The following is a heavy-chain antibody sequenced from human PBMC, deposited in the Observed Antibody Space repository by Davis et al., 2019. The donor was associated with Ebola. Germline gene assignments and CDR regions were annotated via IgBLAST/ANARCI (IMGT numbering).Heavy chain of an antibody. CDR1: GYTLTELS. CDR3: ASNQYCTNGVCYTRAYGMDV. CDR2: FDPEDGET. Sequence: ASVKVSCKVSGYTLTELSMHWVRQAPGKGLEWMGGFDPEDGETIYAQKFQGRVTMTEDTSTDTAYMELSSLRSEDTAVYYCASNQYCTNGVCYTRAYGMDVWDKGTTVTVSS. J-gene: IGHJ6*04. V-gene: IGHV1-24*01. D-gene: IGHD2-8*01.